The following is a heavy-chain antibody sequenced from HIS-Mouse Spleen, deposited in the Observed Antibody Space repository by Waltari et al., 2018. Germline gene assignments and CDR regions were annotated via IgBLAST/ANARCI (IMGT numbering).Heavy chain of an antibody. V-gene: IGHV4-34*01. D-gene: IGHD6-6*01. CDR1: GGSFSGYY. Sequence: QVQLQQWGAGLLKPSETLSLTCAVYGGSFSGYYWSWIRQPPGKGLEWIGEINHSGSTNYNTSLKGRVTISVDTSKNQFSLKLSSVTAADTAVYYCARGLLSSSSAFDIWGQGTMVTVSS. J-gene: IGHJ3*02. CDR2: INHSGST. CDR3: ARGLLSSSSAFDI.